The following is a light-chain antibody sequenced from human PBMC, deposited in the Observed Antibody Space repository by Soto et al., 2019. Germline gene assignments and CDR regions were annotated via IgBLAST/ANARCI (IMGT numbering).Light chain of an antibody. CDR3: QQYNNWPPWT. CDR2: GAS. J-gene: IGKJ1*01. CDR1: QSVSSK. V-gene: IGKV3-15*01. Sequence: DIVMTQSPATLSVSPGERATLSCRASQSVSSKLAWYQQKPGQAPRLLIYGASTRATGIPARFSGSGSGTEFTLTISRLRSEDFAIYYCQQYNNWPPWTFGQGTNVEIE.